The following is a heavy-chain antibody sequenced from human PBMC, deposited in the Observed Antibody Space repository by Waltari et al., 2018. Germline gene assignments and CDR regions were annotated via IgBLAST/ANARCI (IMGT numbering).Heavy chain of an antibody. Sequence: QVQLRASGPGLVTSSETLSLTSSVSGDSLGTTYWAWTRQSPGKALEWIGYVQSSGSTDYNPSFRGRVTMSADASKTQFSLTLKSLTAADTATYFCARALWRVGTRGDFFDIWGRGTTVTVS. CDR3: ARALWRVGTRGDFFDI. CDR2: VQSSGST. V-gene: IGHV4-4*08. D-gene: IGHD1-7*01. CDR1: GDSLGTTY. J-gene: IGHJ3*02.